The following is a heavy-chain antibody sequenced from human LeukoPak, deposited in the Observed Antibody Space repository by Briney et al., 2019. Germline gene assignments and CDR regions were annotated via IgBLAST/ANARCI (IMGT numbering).Heavy chain of an antibody. CDR2: INPTSGGT. CDR1: GYTFTGYY. D-gene: IGHD2-15*01. V-gene: IGHV1-2*02. Sequence: ASVKVSCKASGYTFTGYYIHWVRQAPGQGLGWMGCINPTSGGTNDVQKFQGRVTMTRDTSISTAYMELSRLRSDDTAVYYCARASVENTLRIDDYWGQGTLVTVSS. J-gene: IGHJ4*02. CDR3: ARASVENTLRIDDY.